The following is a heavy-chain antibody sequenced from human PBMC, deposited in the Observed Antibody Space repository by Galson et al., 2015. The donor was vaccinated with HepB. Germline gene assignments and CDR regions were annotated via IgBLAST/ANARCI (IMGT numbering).Heavy chain of an antibody. Sequence: SVKVSCKASGGTFSSYAISWVRQAPGQGLEWMGGIIPIFGTANYAQKFQGRVTITADKSTSTAYMELSSLGSEDTAVYYCAMEVATLDAFDIWGQGTMVTVSS. CDR2: IIPIFGTA. D-gene: IGHD5-12*01. J-gene: IGHJ3*02. CDR3: AMEVATLDAFDI. V-gene: IGHV1-69*06. CDR1: GGTFSSYA.